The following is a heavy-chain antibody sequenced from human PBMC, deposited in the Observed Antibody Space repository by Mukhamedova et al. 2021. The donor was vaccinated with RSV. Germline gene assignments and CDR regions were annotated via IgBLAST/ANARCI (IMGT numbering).Heavy chain of an antibody. J-gene: IGHJ3*02. CDR2: VSSSSSYI. V-gene: IGHV3-21*01. D-gene: IGHD3-22*01. Sequence: VRQAPGKGLEWVSSVSSSSSYIYYADSVKGRFTISRDNAKNSLYLQMNSLRVEDTAVYYCARGKTDYYYDPSGYYGGRAFDIWG. CDR3: ARGKTDYYYDPSGYYGGRAFDI.